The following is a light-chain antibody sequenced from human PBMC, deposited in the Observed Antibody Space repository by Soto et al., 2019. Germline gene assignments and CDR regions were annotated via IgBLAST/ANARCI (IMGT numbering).Light chain of an antibody. V-gene: IGKV3-20*01. Sequence: EIVLTQSPGSLSLSPRETATLSCRASQSVSSNHLAWYQQKPGQAPRLLIYGASRRATGIPDRFSGSGSGTDFTLTISRLEPEDFATYYCQQSYSTPFTFGPGTKVDIK. J-gene: IGKJ3*01. CDR1: QSVSSNH. CDR2: GAS. CDR3: QQSYSTPFT.